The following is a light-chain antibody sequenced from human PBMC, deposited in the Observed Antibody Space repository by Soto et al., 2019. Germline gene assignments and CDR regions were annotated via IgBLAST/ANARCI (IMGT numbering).Light chain of an antibody. Sequence: ALTQSPATRAPPPLGAATRSFLSSQRVSSSFAWYQQQPGPAPRLLLYDASNTATGIPARFSGSGSGTDFTLTISSLETEDFAVYYCQQSRNWPPAITGGKGTKREIK. CDR3: QQSRNWPPAIT. CDR2: DAS. J-gene: IGKJ5*01. V-gene: IGKV3-11*01. CDR1: QRVSSS.